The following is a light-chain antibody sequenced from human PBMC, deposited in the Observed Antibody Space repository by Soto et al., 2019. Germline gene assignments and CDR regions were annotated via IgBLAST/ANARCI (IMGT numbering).Light chain of an antibody. V-gene: IGLV2-14*03. J-gene: IGLJ2*01. CDR1: SSYIGRYNY. Sequence: QSVLTQPASVSGSPGQSITISCTGTSSYIGRYNYVSWYQHSPGKAPKLIIYDVSDRPSGVSNRFSGSKSGTTASLTISGLQDEDEADYYCGSYTSSDTMIFGGGPKVTVL. CDR2: DVS. CDR3: GSYTSSDTMI.